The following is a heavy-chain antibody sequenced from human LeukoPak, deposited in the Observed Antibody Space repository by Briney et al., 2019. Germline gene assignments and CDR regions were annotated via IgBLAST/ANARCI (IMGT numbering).Heavy chain of an antibody. CDR1: GGSISSYY. V-gene: IGHV4-59*12. CDR3: ARAGGAAGYNWFDP. CDR2: IYYSGST. D-gene: IGHD3-16*01. Sequence: SETLSLTCTVSGGSISSYYWSWIRQPPGKGLEWIGYIYYSGSTNYNPSLKSRVTISVDTSKNQFSLKLSSVTAADTAVYYCARAGGAAGYNWFDPWGQGTLVTVSS. J-gene: IGHJ5*02.